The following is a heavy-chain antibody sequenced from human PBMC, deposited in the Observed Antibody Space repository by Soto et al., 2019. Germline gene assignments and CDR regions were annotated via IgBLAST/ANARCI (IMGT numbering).Heavy chain of an antibody. J-gene: IGHJ4*02. CDR1: GGSINSYW. Sequence: SETLSLTCSVSGGSINSYWWSWIRQPAGKGLEWIGRVYSSGTTDYNPSLNRRATLSVATSKNQFSLKLSSVTTADTAVYYCARDIGSYAYGEGYWGQGIQVTVSS. D-gene: IGHD3-10*01. V-gene: IGHV4-4*07. CDR3: ARDIGSYAYGEGY. CDR2: VYSSGTT.